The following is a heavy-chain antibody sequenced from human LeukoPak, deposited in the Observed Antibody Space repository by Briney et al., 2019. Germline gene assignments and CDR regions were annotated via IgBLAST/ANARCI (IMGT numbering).Heavy chain of an antibody. D-gene: IGHD6-19*01. V-gene: IGHV1-2*02. CDR1: GYTFTGHH. Sequence: GASVNVSCKASGYTFTGHHLHWVRQAPEQGLESMRWINPNSGGTNYAQKFQGRVTMTRDASISSANMELRRLKSDDTAVYYCANGPRAPSIAVAGPAYWGQGTLVTVSS. CDR3: ANGPRAPSIAVAGPAY. J-gene: IGHJ4*02. CDR2: INPNSGGT.